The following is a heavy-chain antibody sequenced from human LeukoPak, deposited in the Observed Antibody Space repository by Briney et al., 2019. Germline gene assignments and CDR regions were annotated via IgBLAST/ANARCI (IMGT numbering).Heavy chain of an antibody. D-gene: IGHD3-22*01. CDR2: ISSSSSYI. CDR3: ARDQLPSYYYDSSGYPYFDY. CDR1: GFTFSSYS. V-gene: IGHV3-21*01. Sequence: GGSLRLSCAASGFTFSSYSMNWVRQAPGKGLEWVSSISSSSSYIYYADSVKGRFTISRDNAKNSLYLQMNSLRAEDTAVYYCARDQLPSYYYDSSGYPYFDYWGQGTLVTVSS. J-gene: IGHJ4*02.